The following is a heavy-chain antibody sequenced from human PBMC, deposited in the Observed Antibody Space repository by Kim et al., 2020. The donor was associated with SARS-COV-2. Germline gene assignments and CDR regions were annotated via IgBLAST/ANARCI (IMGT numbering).Heavy chain of an antibody. D-gene: IGHD4-17*01. CDR3: ARHVRDYGDYLGAFDI. Sequence: SFQGHVTISADKSISTAYLQWSSLKASDTAMYYCARHVRDYGDYLGAFDIWGQGTMVTVSS. J-gene: IGHJ3*02. V-gene: IGHV5-10-1*01.